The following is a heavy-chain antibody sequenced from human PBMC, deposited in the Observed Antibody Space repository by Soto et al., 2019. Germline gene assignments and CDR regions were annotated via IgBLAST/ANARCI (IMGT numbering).Heavy chain of an antibody. J-gene: IGHJ6*03. CDR2: INHSGST. V-gene: IGHV4-34*01. CDR1: GGSFSGYY. D-gene: IGHD3-10*01. Sequence: SETLSLTCAVYGGSFSGYYWSWTGQRPGKGLEWIGEINHSGSTNYNPSLKSRVTISVDTSKNQFSLKLSSVTAADTAVYYFARSMVWGRNYYYMDVWGKGTTVTVSS. CDR3: ARSMVWGRNYYYMDV.